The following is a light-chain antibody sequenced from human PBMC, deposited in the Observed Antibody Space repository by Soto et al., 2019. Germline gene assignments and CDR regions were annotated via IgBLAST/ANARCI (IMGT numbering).Light chain of an antibody. CDR3: QQYGSSPPSVT. CDR1: QTVSRN. CDR2: DIS. V-gene: IGKV3-20*01. Sequence: EVVMTQSPATLSVSPGERATLSCRASQTVSRNLAWYQQRPGQAPRLLIYDISNRATGVPDRFSGSGSGTDFTLTISRLEPEDFAVYYCQQYGSSPPSVTFGQGTRLEIK. J-gene: IGKJ5*01.